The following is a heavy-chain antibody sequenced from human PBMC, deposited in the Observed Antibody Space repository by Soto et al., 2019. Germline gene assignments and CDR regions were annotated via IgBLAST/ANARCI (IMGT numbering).Heavy chain of an antibody. J-gene: IGHJ6*02. Sequence: GGSLRLSCAASGFTFSSYAMSWVRQAPGKGLEWVSAISGSGGSTYYADSVKGRFTISRDNSKNTLYLQMNSLRAEDTAVYYCAKVILSIAAAGILMDVWGQGTTVTVSS. V-gene: IGHV3-23*01. CDR2: ISGSGGST. CDR3: AKVILSIAAAGILMDV. CDR1: GFTFSSYA. D-gene: IGHD6-13*01.